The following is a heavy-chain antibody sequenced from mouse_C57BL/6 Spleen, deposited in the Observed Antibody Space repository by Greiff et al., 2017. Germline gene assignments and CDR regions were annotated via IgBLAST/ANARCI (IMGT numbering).Heavy chain of an antibody. V-gene: IGHV1-39*01. CDR1: GYSFTDYN. CDR3: TRTAINGDADAMDY. J-gene: IGHJ4*01. Sequence: VHVKQSGPELVKPGASVKISCKASGYSFTDYNMNWVKQSHGKSLEWIGVINPYYGTTSYNQKFKGKDTLTVDQSSSTAYMQLNSLTSEDSAVYCCTRTAINGDADAMDYGGKETSVTAPS. CDR2: INPYYGTT. D-gene: IGHD4-1*01.